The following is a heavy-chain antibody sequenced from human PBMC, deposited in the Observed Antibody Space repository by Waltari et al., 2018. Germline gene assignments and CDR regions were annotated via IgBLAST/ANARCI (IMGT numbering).Heavy chain of an antibody. CDR1: GYTFRNHI. CDR2: ISYDGFSK. CDR3: AREGGTSGYSGFFDT. D-gene: IGHD6-25*01. J-gene: IGHJ4*02. V-gene: IGHV3-30-3*01. Sequence: PLVESGGGVVQPGRSLSLSCAAPGYTFRNHIIHWVRRTPGKGLEWVAAISYDGFSKYYADSVKGRFTIAADTSKTTVNLQLNSLTNEDTAVYYCAREGGTSGYSGFFDTWGPGTQVTVSS.